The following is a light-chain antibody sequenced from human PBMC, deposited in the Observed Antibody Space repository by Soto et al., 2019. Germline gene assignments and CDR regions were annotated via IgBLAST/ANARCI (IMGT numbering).Light chain of an antibody. V-gene: IGKV3D-20*02. CDR3: QQRRSWPRA. J-gene: IGKJ1*01. CDR1: QSVSTNQ. Sequence: EIVLTQSPGTLSLSPGERATLSCRASQSVSTNQLAWYQQKPGQAPRLLIYGASSRATGIADRFSGSGSGTEFTLTISSLEPEDFAVYYCQQRRSWPRAFGQGTKVDIK. CDR2: GAS.